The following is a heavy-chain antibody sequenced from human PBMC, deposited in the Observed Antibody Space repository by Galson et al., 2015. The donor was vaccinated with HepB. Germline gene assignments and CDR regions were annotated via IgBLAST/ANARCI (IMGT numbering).Heavy chain of an antibody. Sequence: SLRLSCAASGFTFSSYGMHWVRQAPGKGLEWVAVISYDGSDKYYADSVKGRFTISRDNSKNTLYLQMNSLRAEDTAVYYCAKVPSRGYYYYGMDVWGQGTTVTVSS. CDR2: ISYDGSDK. J-gene: IGHJ6*02. CDR3: AKVPSRGYYYYGMDV. V-gene: IGHV3-30*18. CDR1: GFTFSSYG. D-gene: IGHD3-10*01.